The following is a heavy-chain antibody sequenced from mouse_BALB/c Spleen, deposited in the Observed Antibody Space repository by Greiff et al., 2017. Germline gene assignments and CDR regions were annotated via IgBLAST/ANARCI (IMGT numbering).Heavy chain of an antibody. J-gene: IGHJ3*01. CDR3: ARGDYVFAY. V-gene: IGHV3-6*02. CDR1: GYSITSGYY. D-gene: IGHD2-4*01. CDR2: ISYDGSN. Sequence: VQLQQSGPGLVKPSQSLSLTCSVTGYSITSGYYWNWIRQFPGNKLEWMGYISYDGSNNYNPSLKNRISITRDTSKNQFFLKLNSVTTEDTATYYCARGDYVFAYWGQGTLVTVSA.